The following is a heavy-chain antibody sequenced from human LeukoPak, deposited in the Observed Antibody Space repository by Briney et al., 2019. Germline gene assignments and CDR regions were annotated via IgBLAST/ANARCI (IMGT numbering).Heavy chain of an antibody. D-gene: IGHD3-9*01. CDR3: ATSTPDPDYDILTGYFIFDY. J-gene: IGHJ4*02. Sequence: ASVKVSCKVSGYTLTELSMHWVRQAPGKGLEWMGGFDPEDGEAIYAQKFQGRVTMTEDTSTDTAYMYLSSLRSEDTAVYYCATSTPDPDYDILTGYFIFDYWGQGTLVTVSS. CDR2: FDPEDGEA. CDR1: GYTLTELS. V-gene: IGHV1-24*01.